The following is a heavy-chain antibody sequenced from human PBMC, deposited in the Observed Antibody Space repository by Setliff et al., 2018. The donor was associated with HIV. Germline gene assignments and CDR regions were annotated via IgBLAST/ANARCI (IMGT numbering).Heavy chain of an antibody. Sequence: ASVKVSCKASGYTLSTYALYWVRQAPGQRLEWMGWINSDNGNTKFSQKFQGRLTITADTTTSTAYMELRSLRSDDTAVYYCARDAPAEYYDFWSGYILWDVWGKGTTVTVSS. CDR1: GYTLSTYA. CDR3: ARDAPAEYYDFWSGYILWDV. V-gene: IGHV1-3*01. CDR2: INSDNGNT. D-gene: IGHD3-3*01. J-gene: IGHJ6*04.